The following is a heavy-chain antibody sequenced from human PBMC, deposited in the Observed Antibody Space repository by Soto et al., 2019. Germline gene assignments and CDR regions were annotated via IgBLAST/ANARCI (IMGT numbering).Heavy chain of an antibody. D-gene: IGHD3-16*01. V-gene: IGHV3-74*01. CDR3: TRGAFMHAFDM. Sequence: EVQVVESGGGLVQPGGSLRLSCAASGFTFSNYWMHWVRQAPGKGLVWVSRVNNDGSGTIYADSVKGRFTISRDNAKNTVYLEMNSLRAEDTALYFCTRGAFMHAFDMWGQGTTVTVSS. CDR2: VNNDGSGT. J-gene: IGHJ3*02. CDR1: GFTFSNYW.